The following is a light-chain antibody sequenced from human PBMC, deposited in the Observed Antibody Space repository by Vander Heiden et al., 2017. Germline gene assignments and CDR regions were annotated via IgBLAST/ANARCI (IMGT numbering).Light chain of an antibody. CDR2: TAS. V-gene: IGKV1-39*01. Sequence: IQMAQSPPSLSASVGDTVTITCRTSQSVDIYLNWYQQRPGKAPNLLIYTASSLQSGVPSRFSGSGSGTDFTLTISSLQPEDFAAYYCQQSYNTPWTFGQGTKVEI. J-gene: IGKJ1*01. CDR3: QQSYNTPWT. CDR1: QSVDIY.